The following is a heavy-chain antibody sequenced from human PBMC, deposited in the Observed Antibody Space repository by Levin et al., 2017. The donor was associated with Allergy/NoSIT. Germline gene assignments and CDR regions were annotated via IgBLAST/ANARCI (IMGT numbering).Heavy chain of an antibody. V-gene: IGHV3-74*01. J-gene: IGHJ4*02. CDR3: ARGGAYCGGDCYSD. CDR2: INSDGSST. D-gene: IGHD2-21*02. Sequence: GGSLRLSCAASGFTFSSYWMHWVRQAPGKGLVWVSRINSDGSSTSYADSVKGRFTISRDNAKNTLYLQMNSLRAEDTAVYYCARGGAYCGGDCYSDWGQGTLVTVSS. CDR1: GFTFSSYW.